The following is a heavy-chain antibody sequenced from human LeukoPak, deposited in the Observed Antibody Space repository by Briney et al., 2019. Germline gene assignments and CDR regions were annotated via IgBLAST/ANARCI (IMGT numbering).Heavy chain of an antibody. CDR1: GFTFSSYA. Sequence: GGSLRLSCAASGFTFSSYAMSWVRQAPGKGLEWVSAISGSGGITYYAYSVKGRFTISRDNSKNTLYLQMNSLRAEDRAVYYCAKDLGKAPTVTTPGYFDLWGRGNLVTVSS. CDR3: AKDLGKAPTVTTPGYFDL. V-gene: IGHV3-23*01. D-gene: IGHD4-17*01. CDR2: ISGSGGIT. J-gene: IGHJ2*01.